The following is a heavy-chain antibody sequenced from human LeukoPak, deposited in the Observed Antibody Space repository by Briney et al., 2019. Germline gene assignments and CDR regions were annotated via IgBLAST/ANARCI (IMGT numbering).Heavy chain of an antibody. D-gene: IGHD3-10*01. V-gene: IGHV1-69*05. J-gene: IGHJ4*02. CDR3: ARTSGSGSHYSGEYYFDY. CDR1: GGTFSSYA. CDR2: IIPIFGTA. Sequence: SVKVSCKASGGTFSSYAISWVRQAPGQELEWMGGIIPIFGTANYAQKFQGRVTITTDESTSTAYMELSSLRSEDTAVYYCARTSGSGSHYSGEYYFDYWGQGTLVTVSS.